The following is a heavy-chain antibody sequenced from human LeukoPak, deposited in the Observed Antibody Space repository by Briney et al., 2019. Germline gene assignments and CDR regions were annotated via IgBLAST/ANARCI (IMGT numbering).Heavy chain of an antibody. V-gene: IGHV3-74*01. D-gene: IGHD1-1*01. CDR3: VRGGLEPFDY. CDR1: GFVFNKYW. J-gene: IGHJ4*02. CDR2: INPEETTI. Sequence: GGSLRLSCAASGFVFNKYWMHWVRQAPGKGLVWVSRINPEETTINYADSVKGRFTISRDNARNTLYLQMDSLRVEDVGIYYCVRGGLEPFDYWGQGTLVSVSS.